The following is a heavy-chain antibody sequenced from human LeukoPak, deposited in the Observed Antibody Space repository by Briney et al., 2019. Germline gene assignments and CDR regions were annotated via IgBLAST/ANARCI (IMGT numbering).Heavy chain of an antibody. Sequence: PGGSLRLXCAASGFTFSRHWMTWVRQAPGKGLESVANIKEDGSEQYYVDSIKGRFTISRDNAKNSLYLQMSSLRAEDTAIYYCVRETVSVITGFDYWGQGTLVTVSS. CDR1: GFTFSRHW. V-gene: IGHV3-7*03. CDR3: VRETVSVITGFDY. J-gene: IGHJ4*02. D-gene: IGHD1-14*01. CDR2: IKEDGSEQ.